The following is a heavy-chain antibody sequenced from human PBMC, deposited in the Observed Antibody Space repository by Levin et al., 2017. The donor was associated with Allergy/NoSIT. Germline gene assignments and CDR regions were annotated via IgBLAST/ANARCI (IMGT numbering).Heavy chain of an antibody. CDR1: GFTFSSYS. V-gene: IGHV3-21*01. D-gene: IGHD2-15*01. CDR2: ISSSSSYI. J-gene: IGHJ6*03. CDR3: ARARDITPYYYYYMDV. Sequence: GGSLRLSCAASGFTFSSYSMNWVRQAPGKGLEWVSSISSSSSYIYYADSVKGRFTISRDNAKNSLYLQMNSLRAEDTAVYYCARARDITPYYYYYMDVWGKGTTVTVSS.